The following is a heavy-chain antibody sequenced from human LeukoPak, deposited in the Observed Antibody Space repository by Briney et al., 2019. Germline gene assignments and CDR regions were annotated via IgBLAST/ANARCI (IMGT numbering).Heavy chain of an antibody. V-gene: IGHV3-23*01. CDR1: GFTFSSYG. CDR3: ARDPPSRGTRYFDY. J-gene: IGHJ4*02. Sequence: GGSLRLSCAASGFTFSSYGMSWVRQAPGKGLEWVSAISGSGGSTYYADSVKGRFTISRDNSKNTLYLQMDSLRVEDTAVYYCARDPPSRGTRYFDYWGQGILVTVSS. CDR2: ISGSGGST. D-gene: IGHD3-16*01.